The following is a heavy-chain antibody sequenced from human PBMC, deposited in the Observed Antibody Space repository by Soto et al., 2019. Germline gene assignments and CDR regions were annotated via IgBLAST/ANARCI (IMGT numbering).Heavy chain of an antibody. CDR3: ARDLDGSGSYFTDY. CDR1: GYSFTSTG. CDR2: TSTFNGEA. D-gene: IGHD3-10*01. J-gene: IGHJ4*02. V-gene: IGHV1-18*01. Sequence: QVQLVQSGAEVKKPGASVKVSCKASGYSFTSTGISWVRQAPGQGPEWMGWTSTFNGEAKYAQKLQGRVTMTTDTSTTAAYMELRSLTSDDTAAYYCARDLDGSGSYFTDYWGQGTLVTVAS.